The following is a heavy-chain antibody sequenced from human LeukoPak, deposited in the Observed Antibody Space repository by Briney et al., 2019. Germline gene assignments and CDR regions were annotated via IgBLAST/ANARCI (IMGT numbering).Heavy chain of an antibody. CDR2: INTDGSST. D-gene: IGHD6-13*01. CDR1: GFTFSSYW. V-gene: IGHV3-74*01. Sequence: PGGSLRLSCAASGFTFSSYWMHWVRQAPGKGLVWVSRINTDGSSTTYADSVKGRFTIFRDNAKNTLYLQMNSLRAEDTAVYYCAREEGYSSSWYFDYWGQGTLVTVSS. CDR3: AREEGYSSSWYFDY. J-gene: IGHJ4*02.